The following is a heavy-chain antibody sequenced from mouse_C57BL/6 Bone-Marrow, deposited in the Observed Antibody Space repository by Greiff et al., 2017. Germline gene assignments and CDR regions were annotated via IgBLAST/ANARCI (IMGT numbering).Heavy chain of an antibody. CDR3: AREGFYDGYYSWFAY. Sequence: QVQLQQPGAELVKPGASVKMSCKASGYTFTSYWITWVKQRPGQGLEWIGDIYPGSGSTNYNEKFKSKATLTVDTSSSTAYMQLSSLTSKDSAVYYGAREGFYDGYYSWFAYWGQGTLVTVSA. J-gene: IGHJ3*01. D-gene: IGHD2-3*01. CDR1: GYTFTSYW. CDR2: IYPGSGST. V-gene: IGHV1-55*01.